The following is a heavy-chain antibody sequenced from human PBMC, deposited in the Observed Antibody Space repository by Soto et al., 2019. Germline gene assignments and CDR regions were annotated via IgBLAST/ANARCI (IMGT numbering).Heavy chain of an antibody. Sequence: QVQLVQSGPEVKKPGASVKVSCKASGYTLTNYGITWVRQAPGQGLEWMGWISPQNGNTNYAQKFQGRVTLTTDKSTSTVYMELVSLRSDDTAVYYCARDLRIRGVFGYWGQGTLVTVSS. V-gene: IGHV1-18*01. CDR3: ARDLRIRGVFGY. J-gene: IGHJ4*02. CDR2: ISPQNGNT. CDR1: GYTLTNYG. D-gene: IGHD3-10*01.